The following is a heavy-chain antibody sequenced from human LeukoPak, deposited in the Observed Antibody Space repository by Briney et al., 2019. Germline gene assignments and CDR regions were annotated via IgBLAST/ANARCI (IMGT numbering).Heavy chain of an antibody. CDR3: AKGRGWYNPLVF. CDR1: GFTFTNYA. Sequence: RGSLRLSCAASGFTFTNYAMSWVRQAPGKGLEWVSLISASGGNTYYADSVKGRFTISRDNSKNTLYLQMNSLKAEDTAVYYCAKGRGWYNPLVFWGQGTLVTVSS. D-gene: IGHD6-19*01. J-gene: IGHJ4*02. V-gene: IGHV3-23*01. CDR2: ISASGGNT.